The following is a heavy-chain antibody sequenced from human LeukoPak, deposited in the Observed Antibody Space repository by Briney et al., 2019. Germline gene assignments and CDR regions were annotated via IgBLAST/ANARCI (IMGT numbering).Heavy chain of an antibody. CDR3: VKESDAFDI. V-gene: IGHV3-33*06. CDR1: GFTFSSYS. CDR2: IWHDGSEK. Sequence: GGSLRLSCAASGFTFSSYSMNWVRQAPGKGLEWVAVIWHDGSEKYYGDSVKGRFGISRDNSKNTLYLQMNSLRAEDTAVYFCVKESDAFDIWGQGTMVTVSS. J-gene: IGHJ3*02.